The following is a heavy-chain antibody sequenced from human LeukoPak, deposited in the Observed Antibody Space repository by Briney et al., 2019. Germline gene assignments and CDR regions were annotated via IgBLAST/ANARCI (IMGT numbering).Heavy chain of an antibody. CDR2: ISYDGSNK. CDR1: RFTFSSYA. CDR3: ARDRAEGMTASLDY. V-gene: IGHV3-30-3*01. D-gene: IGHD1-14*01. Sequence: GGSLRLFCAASRFTFSSYAMHWVRQAPGKGLEWVAVISYDGSNKYYADSVKSRFTISRDNSKNTLYLQMDSLRAEDTAVYYCARDRAEGMTASLDYWGQGTLVTVSS. J-gene: IGHJ4*02.